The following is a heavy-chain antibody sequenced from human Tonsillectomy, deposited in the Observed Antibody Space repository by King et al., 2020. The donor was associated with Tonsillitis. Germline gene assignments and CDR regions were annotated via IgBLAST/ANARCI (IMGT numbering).Heavy chain of an antibody. CDR3: ARESETVAAWGSWFDP. Sequence: QLQESGPGLVKPSETLSLTCTVSGGSISSDYWTWIRQPPGKGLEWIGYISYSGITSYNPSLKRRVTISVDASKYQFSLKLSSVTAADTAMYYCARESETVAAWGSWFDPWGQGTLVTVSS. CDR1: GGSISSDY. V-gene: IGHV4-59*01. J-gene: IGHJ5*02. CDR2: ISYSGIT. D-gene: IGHD6-19*01.